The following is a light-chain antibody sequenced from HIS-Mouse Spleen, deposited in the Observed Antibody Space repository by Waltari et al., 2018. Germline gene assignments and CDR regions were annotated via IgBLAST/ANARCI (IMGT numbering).Light chain of an antibody. CDR3: SSYAGSNNFDV. CDR1: SSDVGGYNY. CDR2: EVS. Sequence: QSALTHPPSASGSPGQSVTISCTGTSSDVGGYNYVSWYQQHPGKAPKLMSYEVSKRPSGVPDRFSGSKSGNTASLTVSGLQAEDEADYYCSSYAGSNNFDVFGTGTKVTVL. V-gene: IGLV2-8*01. J-gene: IGLJ1*01.